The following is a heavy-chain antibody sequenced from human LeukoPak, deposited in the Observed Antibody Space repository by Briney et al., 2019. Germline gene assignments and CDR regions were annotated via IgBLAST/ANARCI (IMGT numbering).Heavy chain of an antibody. V-gene: IGHV3-23*01. D-gene: IGHD2-2*01. CDR1: GFTFSDFY. J-gene: IGHJ5*02. CDR2: ISGSGGST. Sequence: GGSLRLSCAASGFTFSDFYMSWVRQAPGKGLEWVSAISGSGGSTYYADSVKGRFTISRDNSKNTLYLQMNSLRAEDTAVYYCAKGGYCSSTSCFRRWFDPWGQGTLVTVSS. CDR3: AKGGYCSSTSCFRRWFDP.